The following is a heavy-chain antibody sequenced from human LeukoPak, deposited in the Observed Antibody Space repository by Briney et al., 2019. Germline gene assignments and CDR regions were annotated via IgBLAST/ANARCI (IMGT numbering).Heavy chain of an antibody. CDR3: ARGCYSSCDY. CDR1: GDSLSNNNVA. CDR2: KYYRSKWNT. D-gene: IGHD6-13*01. J-gene: IGHJ4*02. Sequence: SQTLSLTCAISGDSLSNNNVAWNWIRQSPSRGLEWLGRKYYRSKWNTDYAVSVKSRITINSDTSKNQFSLQLSSVTPEDTAVYYCARGCYSSCDYWDQGTLVTVSS. V-gene: IGHV6-1*01.